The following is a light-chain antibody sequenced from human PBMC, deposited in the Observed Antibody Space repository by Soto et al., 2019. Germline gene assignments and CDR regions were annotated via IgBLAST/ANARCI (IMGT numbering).Light chain of an antibody. CDR3: QHSSNSSMYT. J-gene: IGKJ2*01. Sequence: DIQMTQSPSSLSASVGDRVTITCRARQSIAYYLNWFEQKPGKAPKLLIYAASSLQSGVPSRFSGSGSGTDCTLSTSSLQPEDFATDYCQHSSNSSMYTCGRGTKL. CDR1: QSIAYY. V-gene: IGKV1-39*01. CDR2: AAS.